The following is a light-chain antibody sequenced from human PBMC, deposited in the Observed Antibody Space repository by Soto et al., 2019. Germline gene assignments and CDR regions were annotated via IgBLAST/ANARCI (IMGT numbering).Light chain of an antibody. V-gene: IGLV2-14*01. J-gene: IGLJ1*01. CDR2: EVS. CDR3: SSYTSSSNYV. Sequence: QSVQTHPASVSGSPGQSITISCTGTSSDVGGYNYVSWYQQHPGKAPKLMSYEVSNRPSGVSNRFSGSKSGNTASLTISGLQAEEEADYYCSSYTSSSNYVFGTGTKVTVL. CDR1: SSDVGGYNY.